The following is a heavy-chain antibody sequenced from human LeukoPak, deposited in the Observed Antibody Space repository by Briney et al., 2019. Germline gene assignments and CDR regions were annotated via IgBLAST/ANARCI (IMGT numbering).Heavy chain of an antibody. CDR3: VKDASYDSSGYYFGGDFDY. CDR2: ISGSGGST. V-gene: IGHV3-23*01. CDR1: GFTFSSYA. Sequence: AGGSLRLSCAASGFTFSSYAMSWVRQAPGKGLEWVSAISGSGGSTYYADSVKGRFTISRDNSKNTLYLQMNSLRAEDTAVYYCVKDASYDSSGYYFGGDFDYWGQGTLVTVSS. D-gene: IGHD3-22*01. J-gene: IGHJ4*02.